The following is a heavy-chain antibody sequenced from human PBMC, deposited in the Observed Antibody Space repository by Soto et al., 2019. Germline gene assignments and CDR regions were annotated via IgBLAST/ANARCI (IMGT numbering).Heavy chain of an antibody. CDR1: GFSFSISP. CDR2: ISYDGTNK. Sequence: GGSLRLSCAASGFSFSISPMYWVRQAPGKGPEWVALISYDGTNKFYADSVKGRFTISRDNSKSTLYLQVDSLRPEDAAVYYCARDPKTSGGQHWAFNYFDSWGQGTLVTVSS. V-gene: IGHV3-30-3*01. D-gene: IGHD7-27*01. CDR3: ARDPKTSGGQHWAFNYFDS. J-gene: IGHJ4*02.